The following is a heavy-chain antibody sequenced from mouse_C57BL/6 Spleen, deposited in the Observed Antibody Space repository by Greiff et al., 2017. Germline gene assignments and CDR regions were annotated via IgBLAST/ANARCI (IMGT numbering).Heavy chain of an antibody. Sequence: QVQLQQPGAELVKPGASVKMSCKASGYTFTSYWITWVKQRPGQGLEWIGDIYPGSGSTNYNEKFQSKATLTVDTSSSTAYMQLSSLTSEDSAVYYCARSHYYDYDGSWFAYWGQGTLVTVSA. J-gene: IGHJ3*01. CDR3: ARSHYYDYDGSWFAY. D-gene: IGHD2-4*01. V-gene: IGHV1-55*01. CDR1: GYTFTSYW. CDR2: IYPGSGST.